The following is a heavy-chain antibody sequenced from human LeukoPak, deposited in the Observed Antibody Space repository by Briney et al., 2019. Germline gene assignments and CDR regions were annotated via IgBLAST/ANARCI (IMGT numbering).Heavy chain of an antibody. CDR1: GYSFTSYW. J-gene: IGHJ3*02. CDR3: ASSGGWELGLSAFDI. Sequence: RGESLKISCKGSGYSFTSYWIGWVRQMPGKGLEWMGIIYPGDSDTRYSPSFQGQVTISADKSISTAYLQWSSLKASDTAMYYCASSGGWELGLSAFDIWGQGTMVTVSS. D-gene: IGHD1-26*01. CDR2: IYPGDSDT. V-gene: IGHV5-51*01.